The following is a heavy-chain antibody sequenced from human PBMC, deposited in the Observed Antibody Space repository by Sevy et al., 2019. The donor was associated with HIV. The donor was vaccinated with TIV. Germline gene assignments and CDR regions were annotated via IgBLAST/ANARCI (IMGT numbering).Heavy chain of an antibody. Sequence: GGSLRLSCAASGFTFTTYNMNWVRQAPGKGLDWVSYISISSGTIYYADSVKGRFTISRDNAKNSLYLQMNSLRDEDTAVYYCATGGRDGYNYWGQGTLVTVSS. V-gene: IGHV3-48*02. CDR2: ISISSGTI. CDR1: GFTFTTYN. D-gene: IGHD5-12*01. CDR3: ATGGRDGYNY. J-gene: IGHJ4*02.